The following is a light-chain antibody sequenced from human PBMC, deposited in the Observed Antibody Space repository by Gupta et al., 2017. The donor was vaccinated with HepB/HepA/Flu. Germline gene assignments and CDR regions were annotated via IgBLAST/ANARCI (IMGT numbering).Light chain of an antibody. V-gene: IGLV3-21*04. Sequence: SDVLTPTHSVSVATGKTARITWGGNNIGSKSVHRYRKKTAQAAVLVIYDDRDRPSGIPERFSGTNAGNTATLTISRVEAGDEADYYCQVWDSSSDHPVVVGGGTKLTVL. J-gene: IGLJ2*01. CDR2: DDR. CDR1: NIGSKS. CDR3: QVWDSSSDHPVV.